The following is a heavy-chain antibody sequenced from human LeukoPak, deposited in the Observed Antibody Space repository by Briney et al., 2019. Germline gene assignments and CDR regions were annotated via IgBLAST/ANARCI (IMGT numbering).Heavy chain of an antibody. CDR2: IYSGGST. CDR3: ARETDGYFDY. Sequence: GGSLRLSCAASGFTVSSNYMGWVRQAPGKGLEWVSVIYSGGSTYYADSVKGRFTISRHNSKNTLYLQMNSLRAEDTAVYYCARETDGYFDYWGQGTLVTVSS. V-gene: IGHV3-53*04. J-gene: IGHJ4*02. CDR1: GFTVSSNY.